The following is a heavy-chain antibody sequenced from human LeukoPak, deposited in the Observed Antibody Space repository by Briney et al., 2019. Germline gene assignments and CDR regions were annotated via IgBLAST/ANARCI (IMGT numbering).Heavy chain of an antibody. Sequence: GGSLRLSCAASGFTFSSYAMSWVRQAPGKGLEWVSAISGSGGSTYYADSVKGRFTISRDNSKNTLYLQMNSLRAEDTAVYYCARVPMVRGAPFDYWGQGTLVTVSS. D-gene: IGHD3-10*01. J-gene: IGHJ4*02. CDR3: ARVPMVRGAPFDY. V-gene: IGHV3-23*01. CDR2: ISGSGGST. CDR1: GFTFSSYA.